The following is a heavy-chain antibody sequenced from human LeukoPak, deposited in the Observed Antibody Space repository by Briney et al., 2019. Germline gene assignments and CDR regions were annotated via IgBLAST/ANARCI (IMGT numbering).Heavy chain of an antibody. CDR3: ARGRDFWSGYSTNWFDP. CDR1: GFTFSSYA. V-gene: IGHV3-64*01. D-gene: IGHD3-3*01. Sequence: SGGSLRLSCAASGFTFSSYAMHWVRQAPGKGLEYVSAISSNGGSTYYANSVKGRFTISRGNSKNTLYLQMGSLRAEDMAVYYCARGRDFWSGYSTNWFDPWGQGTLVTVSS. CDR2: ISSNGGST. J-gene: IGHJ5*02.